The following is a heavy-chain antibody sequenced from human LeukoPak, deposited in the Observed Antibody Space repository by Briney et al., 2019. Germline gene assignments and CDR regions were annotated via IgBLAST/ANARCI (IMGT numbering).Heavy chain of an antibody. Sequence: GASVTVSFKASGYTFTGYYMHWVRQAPGQGLEWMGRINPNSGGTNYAQKFQGRVTMTRDTSISTAYMELSRLRSDDTAVYYCARDHCSGGSCYGNAFDIWGQGTMVTVSS. V-gene: IGHV1-2*06. J-gene: IGHJ3*02. CDR3: ARDHCSGGSCYGNAFDI. CDR1: GYTFTGYY. CDR2: INPNSGGT. D-gene: IGHD2-15*01.